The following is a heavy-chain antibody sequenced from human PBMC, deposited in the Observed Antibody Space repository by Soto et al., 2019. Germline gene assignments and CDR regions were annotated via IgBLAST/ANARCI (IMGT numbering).Heavy chain of an antibody. D-gene: IGHD6-19*01. J-gene: IGHJ4*02. CDR2: ISGRGGTT. CDR3: ARGSSAGEFDY. Sequence: EVQRLESGGGSVQPGGSLRLSCAASGFIFSSYAMGWVRQAPGKGLEWVSAISGRGGTTYYADSVKGRFTISRDNSKNTLYLQMNSLRGQDTAVYYCARGSSAGEFDYWGQGALVTVSS. CDR1: GFIFSSYA. V-gene: IGHV3-23*01.